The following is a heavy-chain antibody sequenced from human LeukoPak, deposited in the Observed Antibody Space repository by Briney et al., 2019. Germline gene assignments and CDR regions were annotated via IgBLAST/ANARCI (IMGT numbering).Heavy chain of an antibody. V-gene: IGHV4-59*01. CDR1: GGSISSYY. CDR2: IYYSGST. Sequence: TETLSLTCTVSGGSISSYYWSWIRQPPGKGLEWIGYIYYSGSTNYNPSLKSRVTISVDTSKNQFSLKLSSVTAADTAVYYCARVHLYGSGSYYFDYWGQGTLVTVSS. J-gene: IGHJ4*02. D-gene: IGHD3-10*01. CDR3: ARVHLYGSGSYYFDY.